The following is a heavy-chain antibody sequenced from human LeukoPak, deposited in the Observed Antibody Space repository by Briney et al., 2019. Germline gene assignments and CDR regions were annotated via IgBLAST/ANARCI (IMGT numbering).Heavy chain of an antibody. D-gene: IGHD6-13*01. V-gene: IGHV4-61*02. J-gene: IGHJ4*02. CDR1: GGSISSGSYF. CDR3: AREGYTSSWYSGYYYFDY. CDR2: INTSGST. Sequence: TSETLSLTCTVSGGSISSGSYFWTWIRRPAGKGLEWIGRINTSGSTNYNPSLKSRVTISVDTSKNQFSLKLSSVTAADTAVFYCAREGYTSSWYSGYYYFDYWGQGTLVTVSS.